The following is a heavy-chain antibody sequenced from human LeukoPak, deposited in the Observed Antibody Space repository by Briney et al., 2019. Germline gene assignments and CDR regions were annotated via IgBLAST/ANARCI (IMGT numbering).Heavy chain of an antibody. CDR3: CVVVRLYFDY. V-gene: IGHV3-73*01. Sequence: GRSLSLSCAASGFTFSGSAMHWVRRASGNGMEWVGRIRSKANSYATAYAASVKGRFTISRADSKNTAYLQMNSPKTEDPAWYHCCVVVRLYFDYWGQGTLVTVSS. CDR2: IRSKANSYAT. J-gene: IGHJ4*02. CDR1: GFTFSGSA. D-gene: IGHD2-21*01.